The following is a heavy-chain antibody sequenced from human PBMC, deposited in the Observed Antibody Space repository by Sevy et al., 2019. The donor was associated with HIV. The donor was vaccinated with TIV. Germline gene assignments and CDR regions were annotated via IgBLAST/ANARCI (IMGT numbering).Heavy chain of an antibody. J-gene: IGHJ4*02. CDR1: GYTFTSYG. D-gene: IGHD5-12*01. Sequence: ASVKVSCKASGYTFTSYGISWVRQAPGQGLEWMGWTSAYNGDTHYGQNLQGRVTMTTDTSTSTAYMELRSLRSDDTAVYYCARAGSDGYNFGYWGQRTLVTVSS. CDR3: ARAGSDGYNFGY. V-gene: IGHV1-18*01. CDR2: TSAYNGDT.